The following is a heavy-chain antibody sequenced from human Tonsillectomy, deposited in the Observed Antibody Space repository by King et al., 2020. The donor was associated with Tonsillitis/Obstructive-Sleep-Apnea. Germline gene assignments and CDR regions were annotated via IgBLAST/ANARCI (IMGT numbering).Heavy chain of an antibody. CDR3: ARGWDSYGLIWFDP. V-gene: IGHV4-34*01. CDR1: GGSFSGYY. Sequence: VQLQQWGAGLLKPSETLSLTCAVYGGSFSGYYWSWIRQPPGKGLEWIGEINHSGSTNYNPSLQSRVTISVDTSKNQFSLKLSSVTAADTAVYYCARGWDSYGLIWFDPWGQGTLVTVSS. CDR2: INHSGST. J-gene: IGHJ5*02. D-gene: IGHD5-18*01.